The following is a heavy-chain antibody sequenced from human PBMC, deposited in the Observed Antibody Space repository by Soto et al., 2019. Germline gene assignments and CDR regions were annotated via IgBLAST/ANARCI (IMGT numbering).Heavy chain of an antibody. D-gene: IGHD3-3*01. V-gene: IGHV4-59*01. J-gene: IGHJ6*02. CDR1: GGSISSYY. CDR3: ARTSGYQKKYYYYYGMDV. CDR2: IYYSGST. Sequence: SLTCTVSGGSISSYYWSWIRQPPGKGLEWIGYIYYSGSTNYNPSLKSRVTISVDTSKNQFSLKLSSVTAADTAVYYCARTSGYQKKYYYYYGMDVWGQGTTVTVSS.